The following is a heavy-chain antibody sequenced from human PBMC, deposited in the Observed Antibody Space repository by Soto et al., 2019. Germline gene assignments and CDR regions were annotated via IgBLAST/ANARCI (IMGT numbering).Heavy chain of an antibody. CDR3: ELRSMAVVPEY. CDR1: GDSISSYY. D-gene: IGHD3-22*01. J-gene: IGHJ4*02. Sequence: QVQLQESGPGLVKPSETLSLTCAVSGDSISSYYCMWIRQPPGKGLESSGYLYYGRSANYNPSLTSRVTLSVDTSMNQCYLTISSMTAADTVVYYCELRSMAVVPEYWGQGTLVTVSS. V-gene: IGHV4-59*01. CDR2: LYYGRSA.